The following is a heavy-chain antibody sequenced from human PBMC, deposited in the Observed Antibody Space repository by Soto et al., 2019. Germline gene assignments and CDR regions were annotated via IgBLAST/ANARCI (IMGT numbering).Heavy chain of an antibody. CDR1: GYTFTSYA. CDR3: ARRAGNSGAFDI. D-gene: IGHD6-19*01. J-gene: IGHJ3*02. Sequence: PSVKVSCKDSGYTFTSYAISWVRQAPGQGLEWMGWISAYNGNTNYAQKFQGRVTITADESTSTAYMELSSLRSEDTAVYYCARRAGNSGAFDIWGQGTMVTVSS. V-gene: IGHV1-18*01. CDR2: ISAYNGNT.